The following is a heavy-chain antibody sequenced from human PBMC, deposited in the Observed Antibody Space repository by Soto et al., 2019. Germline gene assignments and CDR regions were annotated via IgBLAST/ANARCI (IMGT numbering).Heavy chain of an antibody. CDR3: ARHRAAPGPLDV. CDR2: IYYSGST. D-gene: IGHD6-13*01. CDR1: GGSISSSSYY. J-gene: IGHJ6*01. V-gene: IGHV4-39*01. Sequence: SETLSLTCTVSGGSISSSSYYWGWIRQPPGKGLEWIGSIYYSGSTYYNPSLKSRVTISVDTSKNQFSLKLSSVTAADTAVYYCARHRAAPGPLDVWGQGTTVTVSS.